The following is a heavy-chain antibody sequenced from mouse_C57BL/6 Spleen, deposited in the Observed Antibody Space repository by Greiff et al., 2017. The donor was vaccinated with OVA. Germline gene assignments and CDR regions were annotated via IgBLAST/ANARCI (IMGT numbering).Heavy chain of an antibody. CDR3: AAMITTLVYFDY. Sequence: EVKLQESGPGLVKPSQSLSLTCSVTGYSITSGYYWNWIRQFPGNKLEWMGYISYDGSNNYNPSLKNRISITRDTSKNQFFLKLNSVTTEDTATYYCAAMITTLVYFDYWGQGTTLTVSS. CDR2: ISYDGSN. V-gene: IGHV3-6*01. J-gene: IGHJ2*01. CDR1: GYSITSGYY. D-gene: IGHD2-4*01.